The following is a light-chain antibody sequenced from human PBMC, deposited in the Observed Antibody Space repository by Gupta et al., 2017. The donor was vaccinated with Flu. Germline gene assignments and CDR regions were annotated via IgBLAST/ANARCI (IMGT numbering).Light chain of an antibody. CDR3: MQGTHWPT. Sequence: DVVITQSPLSLPVTLGQPASISCRSSQSLVHRNGNTYLAWFQQRPGQSPRRLIYRVSNRDSGVPGLFTGRGSGTDFTLNISRVEAEDVGIYYCMQGTHWPTFGQGTKVEIK. V-gene: IGKV2-30*02. J-gene: IGKJ1*01. CDR2: RVS. CDR1: QSLVHRNGNTY.